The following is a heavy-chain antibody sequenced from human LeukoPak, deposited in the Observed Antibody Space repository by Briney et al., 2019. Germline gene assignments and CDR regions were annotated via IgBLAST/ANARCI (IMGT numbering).Heavy chain of an antibody. D-gene: IGHD4-17*01. CDR2: ISGNGDGT. J-gene: IGHJ4*02. CDR1: GFTFSSYA. CDR3: AKVATVNRPVYLDY. V-gene: IGHV3-23*01. Sequence: GGSLRLACAASGFTFSSYAMRWVRQAPGKGLEWVSSISGNGDGTYYADSVKGRFTISRDNSKNTVYLQMNSLRAEDTAVYYCAKVATVNRPVYLDYWGQGTLVTVSS.